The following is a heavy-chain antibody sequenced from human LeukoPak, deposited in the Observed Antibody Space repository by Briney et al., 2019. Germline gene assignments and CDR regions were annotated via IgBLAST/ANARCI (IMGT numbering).Heavy chain of an antibody. CDR2: IYYSGST. CDR3: ARHSKYYYDSSGSYVGYFQH. V-gene: IGHV4-59*08. CDR1: GGSISVYY. Sequence: SETLSLTCTVSGGSISVYYWSWIRQPPGKGLEWIGYIYYSGSTNYNPSLRSRVTISVDTSKNQFSLKLSSVTAADTAVYYCARHSKYYYDSSGSYVGYFQHWGQGTLVTVSS. J-gene: IGHJ1*01. D-gene: IGHD3-22*01.